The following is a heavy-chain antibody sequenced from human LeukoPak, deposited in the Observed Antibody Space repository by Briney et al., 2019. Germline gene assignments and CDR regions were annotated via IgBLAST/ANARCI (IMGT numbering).Heavy chain of an antibody. J-gene: IGHJ4*02. CDR1: GGSFSGYY. CDR2: INHSGST. Sequence: SETLSLTGAVYGGSFSGYYWSWIRQPPGKGLEWIGEINHSGSTNYNPSLKSRVTISVDTSKNQFSLKLSSVTAADTAVYYCARFPGYSSSHHDYWGQGTLVTVSS. CDR3: ARFPGYSSSHHDY. D-gene: IGHD6-13*01. V-gene: IGHV4-34*01.